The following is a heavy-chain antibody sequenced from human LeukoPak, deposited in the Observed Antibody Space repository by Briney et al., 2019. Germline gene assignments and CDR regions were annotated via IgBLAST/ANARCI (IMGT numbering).Heavy chain of an antibody. D-gene: IGHD5/OR15-5a*01. CDR3: ARCQAPYWYFDL. Sequence: TSETLSLTCTVSGGSISSGDYYWSWIRQPPGKGLEWIGYIYYSGSTYYNPSPKSRVTISVDTSKNQFSLKLSSVTAADTAVYYCARCQAPYWYFDLWGRGTLVAVSS. CDR1: GGSISSGDYY. J-gene: IGHJ2*01. CDR2: IYYSGST. V-gene: IGHV4-30-4*01.